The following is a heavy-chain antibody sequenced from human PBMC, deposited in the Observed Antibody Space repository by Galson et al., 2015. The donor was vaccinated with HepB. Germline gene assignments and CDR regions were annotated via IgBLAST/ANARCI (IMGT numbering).Heavy chain of an antibody. CDR1: GFTFSGSA. J-gene: IGHJ3*02. CDR2: IRSKANSYAT. D-gene: IGHD6-19*01. Sequence: SLRLSCAASGFTFSGSAMHWVRQASGKGLEWVGRIRSKANSYATAYAASVKGRFTISRDDSKNTAYLQMNSLKTEDTAVYYCTRRTLPNPYSSGWYVGADAFDIWGQGTMVTVSS. V-gene: IGHV3-73*01. CDR3: TRRTLPNPYSSGWYVGADAFDI.